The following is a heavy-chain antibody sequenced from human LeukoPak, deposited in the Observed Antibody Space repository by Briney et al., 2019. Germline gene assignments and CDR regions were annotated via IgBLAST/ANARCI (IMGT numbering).Heavy chain of an antibody. CDR1: GFTFSSYE. CDR2: ISSSGSTI. V-gene: IGHV3-48*03. D-gene: IGHD1-26*01. CDR3: ARDVGYYYGMDV. J-gene: IGHJ6*04. Sequence: GGSLRLSCAASGFTFSSYEMNWVRQGPGKGLEWVSYISSSGSTIYYADSVKGRFTISRDNAKNSLYLQMNSLRAEDTAVYYCARDVGYYYGMDVWGKGTTVTVSS.